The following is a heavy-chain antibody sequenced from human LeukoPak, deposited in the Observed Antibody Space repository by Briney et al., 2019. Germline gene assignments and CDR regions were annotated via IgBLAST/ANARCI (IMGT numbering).Heavy chain of an antibody. Sequence: GGSLRLSCAASGFTFSNYVMHWVRQPPGKGLEWVSLIRYDGSSKYYADSVRGRITISRDNSKNTLYLQMNSLRAEDTAVYYCARYSGNYGLDYCGQGTLVTVSS. V-gene: IGHV3-30*02. CDR3: ARYSGNYGLDY. D-gene: IGHD4-17*01. J-gene: IGHJ4*02. CDR1: GFTFSNYV. CDR2: IRYDGSSK.